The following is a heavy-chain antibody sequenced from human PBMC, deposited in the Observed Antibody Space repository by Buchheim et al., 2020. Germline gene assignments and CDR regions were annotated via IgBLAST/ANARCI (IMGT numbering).Heavy chain of an antibody. CDR3: ARGTKSYCRGGGCFSVFDS. V-gene: IGHV4-61*01. J-gene: IGHJ4*02. CDR2: VYYTGST. Sequence: QVQLQESGPGLVKPSETLSLTCSVSGGSVSSSLYYWRWIRQSPGRGLEYIGYVYYTGSTNVNPSLRGRVTMSVATSKNQFSLKATSVSAADTALYFCARGTKSYCRGGGCFSVFDSWGQG. D-gene: IGHD2-15*01. CDR1: GGSVSSSLYY.